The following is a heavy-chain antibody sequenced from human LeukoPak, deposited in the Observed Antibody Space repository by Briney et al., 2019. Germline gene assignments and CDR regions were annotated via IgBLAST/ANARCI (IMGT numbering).Heavy chain of an antibody. J-gene: IGHJ3*01. CDR3: ASVLRYLEWLN. D-gene: IGHD3-3*01. Sequence: NPGGSLRLSCAASGFTFSTYNMNWVRQAPGKGLEWVSSISSSSSYIYYADSVKGRFTISRDNAKNSLYLQMNSLRAEDTAVYYCASVLRYLEWLNWGQGTMVTVSS. CDR2: ISSSSSYI. V-gene: IGHV3-21*01. CDR1: GFTFSTYN.